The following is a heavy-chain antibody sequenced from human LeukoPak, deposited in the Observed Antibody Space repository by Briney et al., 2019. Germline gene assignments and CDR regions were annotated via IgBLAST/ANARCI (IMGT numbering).Heavy chain of an antibody. J-gene: IGHJ6*02. CDR3: ASSSSFHYYYGMDV. Sequence: ASVKVSCKASGYTFTSYGISWVRQAPGQGLEWMGWISAYNGNTNYAQKFQGRVTMTRDTSISTAYMELSRLRSDDTAVYYCASSSSFHYYYGMDVWGQGTTVTVSS. D-gene: IGHD6-6*01. CDR1: GYTFTSYG. CDR2: ISAYNGNT. V-gene: IGHV1-18*01.